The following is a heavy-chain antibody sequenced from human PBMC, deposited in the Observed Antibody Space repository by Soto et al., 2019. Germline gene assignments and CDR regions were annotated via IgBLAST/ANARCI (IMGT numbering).Heavy chain of an antibody. CDR3: AHSGNCSSTSCYGAWFDP. D-gene: IGHD2-2*01. V-gene: IGHV2-5*02. J-gene: IGHJ5*02. Sequence: ITLKESGPTLVKPTQTLTLTCTFSGFSLSTSGVGVGWLRQPPGQALEWVALIYWDDDKRYSPSLKSRLTITKDTTKNQVVLTMTNMDPVDTATYYCAHSGNCSSTSCYGAWFDPWGQGTLVTVSS. CDR1: GFSLSTSGVG. CDR2: IYWDDDK.